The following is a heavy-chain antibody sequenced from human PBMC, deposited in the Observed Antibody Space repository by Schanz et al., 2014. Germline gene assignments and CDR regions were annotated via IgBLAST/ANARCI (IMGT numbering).Heavy chain of an antibody. D-gene: IGHD6-13*01. CDR3: AREEGWGIAAAGPKHYYYGMDV. J-gene: IGHJ6*02. V-gene: IGHV3-23*04. CDR2: LSGSGGST. Sequence: VQLVESGGGVVQFGRSLRLSCVASGFTFSSYGMSWVRQAPGKGLEWVSALSGSGGSTYYADSVKGRFTISRDNSKNTLYLQMNSLRAEDTAVYYCAREEGWGIAAAGPKHYYYGMDVWGQGTTVTVSS. CDR1: GFTFSSYG.